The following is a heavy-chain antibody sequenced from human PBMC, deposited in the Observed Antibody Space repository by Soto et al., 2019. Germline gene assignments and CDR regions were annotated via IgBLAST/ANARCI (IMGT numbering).Heavy chain of an antibody. J-gene: IGHJ4*02. CDR3: ATFIQRYSGYHSSEQVDY. D-gene: IGHD5-12*01. V-gene: IGHV4-61*10. CDR1: SPAVSSGRYN. CDR2: IYNSGST. Sequence: PSETLSLISTVSSPAVSSGRYNCGWTRQPTATGLECIGYIYNSGSTNYPPSLNSRVTIPVDTTKNQSSLTLSSVTAPDRAVYYCATFIQRYSGYHSSEQVDYWCQGTLVTVST.